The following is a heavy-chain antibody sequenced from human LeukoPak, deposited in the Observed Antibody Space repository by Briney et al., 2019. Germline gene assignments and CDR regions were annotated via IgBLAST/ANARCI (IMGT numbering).Heavy chain of an antibody. CDR1: GFTFSSYS. CDR3: ARQTGIAAARDAFDI. CDR2: ISASGTYT. D-gene: IGHD6-13*01. Sequence: GGSLRLSCAASGFTFSSYSMNWVRQAPGKGLEWVSTISASGTYTYYADSVRGRFTISRDNSKNTLYLEMNSLRAEDTAMYYCARQTGIAAARDAFDIWGQGTMVTVSS. V-gene: IGHV3-21*04. J-gene: IGHJ3*02.